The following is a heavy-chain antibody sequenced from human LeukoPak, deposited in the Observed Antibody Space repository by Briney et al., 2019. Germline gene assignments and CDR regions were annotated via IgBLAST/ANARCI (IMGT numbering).Heavy chain of an antibody. V-gene: IGHV4-59*01. CDR3: AREGVTIFSQGGFDY. CDR1: GGSISSYY. Sequence: PSETLSLTCTVSGGSISSYYWSWIRQPPGKGLEWIGYIYYSGSTNYNPSLKSRVTISVDTSKNQFSLKLSSVTAADTAVYYCAREGVTIFSQGGFDYWGQGTLVTVSS. J-gene: IGHJ4*02. CDR2: IYYSGST. D-gene: IGHD3-3*01.